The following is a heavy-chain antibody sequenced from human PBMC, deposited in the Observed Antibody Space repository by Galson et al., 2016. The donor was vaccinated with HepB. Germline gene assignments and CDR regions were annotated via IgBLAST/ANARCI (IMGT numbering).Heavy chain of an antibody. J-gene: IGHJ4*02. CDR1: DFAFDNYA. CDR3: AKDQDNSGLFYFDH. Sequence: SLRLSCAASDFAFDNYAMSWVRQAPGKGLEWVSGASGSGAKTHYADSVRDRFTISRDNSENTLYLQMDSLRADDTAVYYCAKDQDNSGLFYFDHWGRGTLVIVSS. V-gene: IGHV3-23*01. D-gene: IGHD5-12*01. CDR2: ASGSGAKT.